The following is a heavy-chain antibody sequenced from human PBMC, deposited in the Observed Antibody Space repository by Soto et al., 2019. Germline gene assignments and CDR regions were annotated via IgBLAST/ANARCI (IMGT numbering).Heavy chain of an antibody. CDR2: INPADSET. V-gene: IGHV5-51*01. Sequence: EVQLVQSGAEVKKPGESLQISCKASGYSFTTYRIGWVRQMPGKGLEWVGNINPADSETKYSPSSEGQVTLSADMSVTTAYLQWSSLTASDTAMYYCARSPHRSGYNHFDYWGQGTLVTVSS. D-gene: IGHD6-19*01. CDR1: GYSFTTYR. J-gene: IGHJ4*02. CDR3: ARSPHRSGYNHFDY.